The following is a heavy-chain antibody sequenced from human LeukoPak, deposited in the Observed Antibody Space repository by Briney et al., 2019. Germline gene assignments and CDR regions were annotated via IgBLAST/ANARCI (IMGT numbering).Heavy chain of an antibody. D-gene: IGHD6-19*01. CDR1: GFTFSSYA. CDR2: IRDNGATT. J-gene: IGHJ4*02. CDR3: AKAYHDTGCLIDY. V-gene: IGHV3-23*01. Sequence: GGSLRLSCAASGFTFSSYAMSWVRQAPGKGLEWVASIRDNGATTDYADSVKGRFSISRDNSKNTLYLQMSSLRVEDTAVYYCAKAYHDTGCLIDYWGQGTLVTVSS.